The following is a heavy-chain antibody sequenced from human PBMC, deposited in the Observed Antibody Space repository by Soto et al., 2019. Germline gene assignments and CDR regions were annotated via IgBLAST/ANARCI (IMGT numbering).Heavy chain of an antibody. CDR1: GGSISSSSYY. V-gene: IGHV4-39*01. D-gene: IGHD3-9*01. Sequence: PSETLSLTCTVSGGSISSSSYYWGWIRQPPGKGLEWIGSIYYSGSTYYNPSLKSRVTISVDTSKNQFSLKLSSVTAADTAVYYCARLMGDILTGYLTVPYFRPWGQGTLVTVS. CDR3: ARLMGDILTGYLTVPYFRP. CDR2: IYYSGST. J-gene: IGHJ5*02.